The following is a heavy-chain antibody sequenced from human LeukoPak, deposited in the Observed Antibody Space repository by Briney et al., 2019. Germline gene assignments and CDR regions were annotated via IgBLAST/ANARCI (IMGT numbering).Heavy chain of an antibody. J-gene: IGHJ5*02. D-gene: IGHD2-2*01. CDR2: INHSGST. V-gene: IGHV4-34*01. CDR3: ARGGPYCSSTSCYPSNWFDP. CDR1: GGSFSGYY. Sequence: SETLSLTCAVYGGSFSGYYWSWIRKPPGKGLEWIGEINHSGSTNYNPSLKSRVTISVDTSKNQFSLKLSSVTAADTAVYYCARGGPYCSSTSCYPSNWFDPWGQGTLVTVSS.